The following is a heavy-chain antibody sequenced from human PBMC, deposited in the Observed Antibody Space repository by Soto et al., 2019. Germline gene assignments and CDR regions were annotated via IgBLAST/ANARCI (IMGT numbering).Heavy chain of an antibody. CDR1: GGSFRSYD. V-gene: IGHV1-69*12. Sequence: QVQLVQSGAEVRKPGSSVKVSCKTSGGSFRSYDISWVRQAPGQGLEWMGRIIPIFATTNYAQKFQGRVTMTADESTTTADMELSSLRFEDTAVYYCAGMRYHSAYGGPVYYGMDVWGQGTTVTVSS. D-gene: IGHD3-16*01. CDR2: IIPIFATT. CDR3: AGMRYHSAYGGPVYYGMDV. J-gene: IGHJ6*02.